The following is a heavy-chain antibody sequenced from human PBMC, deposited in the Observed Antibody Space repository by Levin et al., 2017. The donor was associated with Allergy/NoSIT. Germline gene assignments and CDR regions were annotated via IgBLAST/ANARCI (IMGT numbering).Heavy chain of an antibody. CDR1: GGSISTDNW. V-gene: IGHV4-4*02. D-gene: IGHD3-9*01. CDR2: LSLCFSP. CDR3: TTIEGLFCSGVSCSYSFHY. J-gene: IGHJ4*02. Sequence: PSLTLSLTCAVSGGSISTDNWWSWIRQPPGKGLECLFSLSLCFSPPPPPSLLSRVTMSVAKSKNHFSLKLSSVTAADTAVYYWTTIEGLFCSGVSCSYSFHYWGQGALVTVSS.